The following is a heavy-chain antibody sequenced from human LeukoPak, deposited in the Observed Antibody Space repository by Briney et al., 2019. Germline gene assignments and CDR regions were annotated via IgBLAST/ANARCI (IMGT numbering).Heavy chain of an antibody. V-gene: IGHV4-39*07. CDR1: GDSVSSIRYY. J-gene: IGHJ6*02. CDR2: IYYSGST. D-gene: IGHD3-22*01. CDR3: ARDDSSGYFPYYYYGMDV. Sequence: SSETLSLTCSVSGDSVSSIRYYWGWIRQPPGKGLEWIGGIYYSGSTYYNPSLKSRVTISVDTSKNQFSLKLSSVTAADTAVYYCARDDSSGYFPYYYYGMDVWGQGTTVTVSS.